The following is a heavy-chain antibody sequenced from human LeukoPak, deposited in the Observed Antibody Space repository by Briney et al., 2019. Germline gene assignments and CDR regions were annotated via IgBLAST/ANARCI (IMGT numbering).Heavy chain of an antibody. CDR3: AISPGVVGGTSIDF. CDR2: ISESGGHT. V-gene: IGHV3-23*01. D-gene: IGHD1-26*01. J-gene: IGHJ4*02. CDR1: GGMFNNYA. Sequence: GGSLRLSCAASGGMFNNYAMSWVRQAPGRGLEWVSSISESGGHTYYANSVKGRFTISRDNSKKTLYLEVKSLRAEDTAVYDCAISPGVVGGTSIDFWGQGTPVTVSS.